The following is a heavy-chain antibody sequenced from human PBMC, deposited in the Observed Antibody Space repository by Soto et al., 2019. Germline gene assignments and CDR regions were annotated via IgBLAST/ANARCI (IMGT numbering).Heavy chain of an antibody. CDR1: GGTFSSYT. CDR2: IIPILGIA. V-gene: IGHV1-69*02. CDR3: AVTYSSGYYTFDAFDI. D-gene: IGHD3-22*01. J-gene: IGHJ3*02. Sequence: GASVKVSCKASGGTFSSYTISWVRQAPGQGLEWMGRIIPILGIANYAQKFQGRVTITADKSTSTAYMELSRLRSDDTAVYCCAVTYSSGYYTFDAFDIWGQGTMVTVSS.